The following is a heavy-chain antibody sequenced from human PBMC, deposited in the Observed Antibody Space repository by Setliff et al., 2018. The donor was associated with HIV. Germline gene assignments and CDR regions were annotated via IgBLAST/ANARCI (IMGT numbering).Heavy chain of an antibody. CDR1: DGAISSWY. Sequence: PSETLSLTSTVSDGAISSWYWNWIRQPPGKGLEWIGNIFSGGSTQYNPSLESRVTISVDTSKNQFSLKLTSLTAADTAVYYCARRYGTAFDIWGQGTMVTVSS. D-gene: IGHD2-8*01. CDR3: ARRYGTAFDI. V-gene: IGHV4-4*09. J-gene: IGHJ3*02. CDR2: IFSGGST.